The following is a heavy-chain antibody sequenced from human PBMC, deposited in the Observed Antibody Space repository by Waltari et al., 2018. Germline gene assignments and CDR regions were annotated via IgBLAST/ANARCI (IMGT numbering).Heavy chain of an antibody. Sequence: QVQLQQWGAGLLKPSETLSLTCAADGGSFSGSYWSWIRQPPGKGLEWIGEINHSGTTNYNPSLKSRVTISVDTSKNQFSLKLSSVTAADTAVYYCARAKSRGYSYGYESNWFDPWGQGTLVTVSS. J-gene: IGHJ5*02. V-gene: IGHV4-34*01. CDR1: GGSFSGSY. D-gene: IGHD5-18*01. CDR2: INHSGTT. CDR3: ARAKSRGYSYGYESNWFDP.